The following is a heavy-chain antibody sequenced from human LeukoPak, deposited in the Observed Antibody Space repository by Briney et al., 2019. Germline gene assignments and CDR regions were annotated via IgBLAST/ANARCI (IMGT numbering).Heavy chain of an antibody. V-gene: IGHV3-30*03. J-gene: IGHJ4*02. Sequence: GRSLRLSCAASGFTFSSYGMHWVRQAPGKGLEWVAAISSDGSKKYYADSVKGRFTISRDSSKNTLSLQMNSLGADDTAVYFCAGSGAGEDYFDYWGQGTLVTVSS. CDR2: ISSDGSKK. CDR1: GFTFSSYG. CDR3: AGSGAGEDYFDY. D-gene: IGHD3-10*01.